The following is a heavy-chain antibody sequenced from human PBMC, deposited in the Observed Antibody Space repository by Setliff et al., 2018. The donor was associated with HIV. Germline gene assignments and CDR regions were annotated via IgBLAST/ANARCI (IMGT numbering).Heavy chain of an antibody. J-gene: IGHJ1*01. CDR3: ERDRGTGWYGYFQH. CDR1: GGSIDNYY. D-gene: IGHD6-19*01. Sequence: SETLSLTCIVSGGSIDNYYWNWVRQSPGKGPEWIGNMCLNDKGVITNQNPSLKSRVVMYIDRTKNEFSLNLFSATTADTATYYCERDRGTGWYGYFQHWGQGSQVTVSS. CDR2: MCLNDKGVIT. V-gene: IGHV4-59*01.